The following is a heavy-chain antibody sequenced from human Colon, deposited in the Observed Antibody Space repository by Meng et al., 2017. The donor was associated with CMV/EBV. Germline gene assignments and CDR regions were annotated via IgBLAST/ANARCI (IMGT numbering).Heavy chain of an antibody. J-gene: IGHJ4*02. CDR1: GFTVSSTY. CDR3: AAGNGGSGP. D-gene: IGHD3-16*01. Sequence: GESLKISCAASGFTVSSTYMGWVRQAPEEGLDWVSIIYTTGTTYYADSVKGRFTISRDNSKNTVYLQMDSLRAEDTAIYYCAAGNGGSGPWGQGTLVTVSS. CDR2: IYTTGTT. V-gene: IGHV3-53*01.